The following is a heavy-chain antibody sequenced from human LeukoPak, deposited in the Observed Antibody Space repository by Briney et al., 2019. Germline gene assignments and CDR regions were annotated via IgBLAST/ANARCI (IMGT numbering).Heavy chain of an antibody. CDR2: IYYSGST. V-gene: IGHV4-59*01. CDR1: GGSISSYY. J-gene: IGHJ4*02. Sequence: SETLSLTCTVSGGSISSYYWSWIRQPPGKGLEWIGYIYYSGSTNYNPSLKSRVTISVDTSKNQFSLKLSSVTVADTAVYYCARMTTVTRFDYWGQGTLVTVSS. D-gene: IGHD4-17*01. CDR3: ARMTTVTRFDY.